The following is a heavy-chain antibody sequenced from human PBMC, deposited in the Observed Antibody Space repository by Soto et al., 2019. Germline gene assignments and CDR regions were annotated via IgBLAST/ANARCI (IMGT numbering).Heavy chain of an antibody. D-gene: IGHD3-9*01. CDR2: IFYSGSS. Sequence: SETLSLTCTVSGGSISSYYWSWIRQPPGKGLEWIGYIFYSGSSKYNPSLKGRVTISVDRSKNHFSLNLTSVTAADTAVYFCARDKGRYDSGMDVWGQGTTVTVSS. CDR1: GGSISSYY. CDR3: ARDKGRYDSGMDV. V-gene: IGHV4-59*01. J-gene: IGHJ6*02.